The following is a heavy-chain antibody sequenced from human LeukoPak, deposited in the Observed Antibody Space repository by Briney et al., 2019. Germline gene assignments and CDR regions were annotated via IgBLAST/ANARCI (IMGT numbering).Heavy chain of an antibody. D-gene: IGHD5-18*01. CDR2: ISSSGSNT. CDR3: ARDAVDTANAV. J-gene: IGHJ6*02. Sequence: SGGSLRLSCVASGLTFSSYAMSWVRQTPGRGLEWVSAISSSGSNTYYAASVKGRFTVSRENSKNTLYLQMNSLRAEDTAVYYCARDAVDTANAVWGQGTTVTVSS. V-gene: IGHV3-23*01. CDR1: GLTFSSYA.